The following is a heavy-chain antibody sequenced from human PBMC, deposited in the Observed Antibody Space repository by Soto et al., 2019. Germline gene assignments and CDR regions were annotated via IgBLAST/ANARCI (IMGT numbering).Heavy chain of an antibody. CDR1: GGSISSYY. J-gene: IGHJ5*02. V-gene: IGHV4-59*08. Sequence: SETLSLTCTVSGGSISSYYWSWIRQPPGKGLDWIGYIYYSGSTNYNPSLKSRVTISIDTSKNQFSLKLSSVTAADTAVYYCARQHSSSPMLWFDPWGQGTLVTVSS. D-gene: IGHD6-13*01. CDR2: IYYSGST. CDR3: ARQHSSSPMLWFDP.